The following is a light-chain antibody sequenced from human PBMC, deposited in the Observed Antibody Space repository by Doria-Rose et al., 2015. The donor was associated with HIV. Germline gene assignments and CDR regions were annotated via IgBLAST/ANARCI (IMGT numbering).Light chain of an antibody. Sequence: QSVLTQPASVSGSPGQSITISCTGTSSDVGGYNLVSWYQHHPGKAPKLMIYEVSKRPSGVSNRFSGSKSGNTASLTISGLQAEDEADYYCCSYSGGSTLLFGGGTKMTVL. CDR3: CSYSGGSTLL. J-gene: IGLJ2*01. CDR2: EVS. V-gene: IGLV2-23*02. CDR1: SSDVGGYNL.